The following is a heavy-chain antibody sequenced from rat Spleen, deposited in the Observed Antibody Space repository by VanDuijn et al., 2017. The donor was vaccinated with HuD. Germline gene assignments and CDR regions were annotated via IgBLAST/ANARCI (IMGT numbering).Heavy chain of an antibody. CDR1: GFTFNSYD. J-gene: IGHJ2*01. Sequence: EVQLVESGGALVQPGRSLKLSCAASGFTFNSYDMAWVRQAPTKGLEWVATITSGGSNTYYLDSVKGRFTISRDNAESTLYLQMDSLRSEDTATYYCAKNIYYSSYLYYFDYWGQGVMVTVSS. D-gene: IGHD1-2*01. CDR3: AKNIYYSSYLYYFDY. V-gene: IGHV5-25*01. CDR2: ITSGGSNT.